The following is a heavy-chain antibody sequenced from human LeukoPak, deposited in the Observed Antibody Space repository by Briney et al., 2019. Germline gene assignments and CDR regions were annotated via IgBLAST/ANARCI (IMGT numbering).Heavy chain of an antibody. D-gene: IGHD5-18*01. CDR1: GGSFSGYY. J-gene: IGHJ6*03. V-gene: IGHV4-34*10. CDR2: INDSGSS. CDR3: ARTTEGGYTYNYFYYYYMDV. Sequence: SETLSLTCVVYGGSFSGYYWTWIRQPPGKGLEWIGEINDSGSSNYNPSLKSRITMSVDTSENQISLKLSSVTAADTAVYYCARTTEGGYTYNYFYYYYMDVWGKGTTVTISS.